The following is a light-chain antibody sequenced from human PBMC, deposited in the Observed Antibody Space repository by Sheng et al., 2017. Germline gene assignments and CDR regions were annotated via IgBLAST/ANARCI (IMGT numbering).Light chain of an antibody. CDR2: DIS. V-gene: IGKV3-20*01. J-gene: IGKJ2*01. CDR3: QQYGKTPNN. Sequence: EIVLTQSPGTLSLFPGERATLSCRASQTIISTYLAWYQQKPGQSPRLLIYDISNRATGIPDRFSGSGSGTEFTLTISRLEPEDFAVYYCQQYGKTPNNFGQGTNRGD. CDR1: QTIISTY.